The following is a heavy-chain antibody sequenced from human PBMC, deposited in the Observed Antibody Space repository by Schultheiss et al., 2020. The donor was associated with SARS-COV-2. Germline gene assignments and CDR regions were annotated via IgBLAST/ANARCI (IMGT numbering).Heavy chain of an antibody. V-gene: IGHV4-4*07. CDR3: ARGDGRSYGMDV. J-gene: IGHJ6*02. D-gene: IGHD2-15*01. CDR1: GGSINSYH. CDR2: IFTSGST. Sequence: SETLSLTCTVSGGSINSYHWSWIRQPAGKGLEWIGGIFTSGSTNNNPSLKSRVTVSVDTSKNQFSLKLSSVTAADTAVYYCARGDGRSYGMDVWGQGTTVTVSS.